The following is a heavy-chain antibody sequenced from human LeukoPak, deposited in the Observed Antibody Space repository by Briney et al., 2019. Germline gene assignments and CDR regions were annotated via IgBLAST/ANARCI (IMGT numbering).Heavy chain of an antibody. CDR3: ARGEGTLDY. CDR2: IYDSGKT. J-gene: IGHJ4*02. V-gene: IGHV4-59*01. Sequence: SETLSLTCAVYGGSFSGYYWSWIRQPPGKGLEWIGYIYDSGKTNYNASLISRATISVDTSKNQFPLKLTSVTPADTAVYYCARGEGTLDYWGQGTLVTVSS. D-gene: IGHD1-26*01. CDR1: GGSFSGYY.